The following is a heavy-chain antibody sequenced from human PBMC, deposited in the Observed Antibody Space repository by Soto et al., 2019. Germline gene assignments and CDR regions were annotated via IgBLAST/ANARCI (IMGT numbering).Heavy chain of an antibody. J-gene: IGHJ5*02. D-gene: IGHD6-19*01. CDR2: ISSSSSYI. Sequence: EVQLLESGGGLVQPGGSLRLSCAASGFTFSSYAMSWVRRAPGKGLEWVSSISSSSSYIYYADSVKGRFTISRDNAKNSLYLQMNSLRAEDTAVYYCARSYSSGWYYWFDPWGQGTLVTVSS. CDR3: ARSYSSGWYYWFDP. V-gene: IGHV3-21*01. CDR1: GFTFSSYA.